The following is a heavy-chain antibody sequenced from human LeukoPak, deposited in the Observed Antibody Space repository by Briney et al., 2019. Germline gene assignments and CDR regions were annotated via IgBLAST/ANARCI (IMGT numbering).Heavy chain of an antibody. Sequence: SETLSLTCTVSGGSISSYYWSWIRQPPGKGLEWIGYIYYSGSTNYNPSLKSQVTISVDTSKNQFSLKLSPVTAADTAVYYCARLNIPNSSSWYLYYYYYYGMDVWGQGTTVTVSS. J-gene: IGHJ6*02. CDR1: GGSISSYY. CDR2: IYYSGST. CDR3: ARLNIPNSSSWYLYYYYYYGMDV. V-gene: IGHV4-59*08. D-gene: IGHD6-13*01.